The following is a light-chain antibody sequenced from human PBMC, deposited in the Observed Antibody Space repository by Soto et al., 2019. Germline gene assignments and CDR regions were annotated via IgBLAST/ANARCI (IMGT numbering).Light chain of an antibody. Sequence: QSVLTQPASVSGSPGQSITISCTGTSSDVGGYTYVSWYEQHPGKAPELMIYEVSNRPSGVSNRFSGSKSGNTASLTISGLQAEDEADYYCSSYTSSSTPYVFGTGTMVTVL. CDR3: SSYTSSSTPYV. V-gene: IGLV2-14*01. CDR2: EVS. J-gene: IGLJ1*01. CDR1: SSDVGGYTY.